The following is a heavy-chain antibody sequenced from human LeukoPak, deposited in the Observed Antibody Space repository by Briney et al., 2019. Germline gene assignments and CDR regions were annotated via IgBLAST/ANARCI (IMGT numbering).Heavy chain of an antibody. D-gene: IGHD3-22*01. V-gene: IGHV1-18*01. CDR1: GYIFTTYG. CDR2: ISAYIGNT. CDR3: ASGHFDISGYYY. J-gene: IGHJ4*02. Sequence: ASVKVSCKASGYIFTTYGINWVRQAPGQGLEWMGWISAYIGNTKYAQKLQGRVTMTTDTSTSTAYMELRSLRSDDTAVYYCASGHFDISGYYYWGQGTLVTVSS.